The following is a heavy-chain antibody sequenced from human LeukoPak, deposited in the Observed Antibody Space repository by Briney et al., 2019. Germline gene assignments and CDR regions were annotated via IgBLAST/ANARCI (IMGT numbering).Heavy chain of an antibody. J-gene: IGHJ5*02. V-gene: IGHV4-59*01. CDR2: IYYSGST. D-gene: IGHD6-19*01. Sequence: KPSETLSLTCTVSGGSISSYYWSWIRQPPGKGLGWIGYIYYSGSTNYNPSLKSRVTISVDTSKNQFSLKLSSVTAADTAVYYCARGAGYSSGWYPNWFDPWGQGTLVTVSS. CDR3: ARGAGYSSGWYPNWFDP. CDR1: GGSISSYY.